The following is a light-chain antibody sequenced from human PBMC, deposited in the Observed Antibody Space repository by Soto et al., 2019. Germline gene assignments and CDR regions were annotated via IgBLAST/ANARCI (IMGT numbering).Light chain of an antibody. CDR3: QQYGNSPIT. CDR1: QSVFNNH. V-gene: IGKV3-20*01. CDR2: GTS. J-gene: IGKJ5*01. Sequence: EIVLTQSPGTLSLPPGERATLSCRASQSVFNNHIGWYQQKPGQAPRLLIYGTSSRATGIPDRFSGSGSRTDFTLPISRLEPEDFAVYYCQQYGNSPITFGQGTRLEI.